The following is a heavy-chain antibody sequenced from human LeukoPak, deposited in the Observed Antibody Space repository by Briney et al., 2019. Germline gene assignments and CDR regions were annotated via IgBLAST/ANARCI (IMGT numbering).Heavy chain of an antibody. CDR2: IDSDGSST. J-gene: IGHJ5*02. V-gene: IGHV3-74*01. CDR1: GFTFSNCW. Sequence: PGGSLRLPCVASGFTFSNCWIHWVRQAPGKGLVWVSRIDSDGSSTRYADSVKGRFTISRDNGKNTVYLQMNSLTVEDTAVYYCTRGSTGIDHWGQGTLVTVSS. CDR3: TRGSTGIDH. D-gene: IGHD5/OR15-5a*01.